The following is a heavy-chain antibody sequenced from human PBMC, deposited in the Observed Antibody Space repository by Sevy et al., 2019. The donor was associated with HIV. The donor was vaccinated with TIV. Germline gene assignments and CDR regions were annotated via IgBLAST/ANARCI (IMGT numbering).Heavy chain of an antibody. D-gene: IGHD3-22*01. CDR1: GFTFSSYW. CDR2: IKQDGSEK. V-gene: IGHV3-7*01. Sequence: GGSLRLSCAASGFTFSSYWMSWVRQAPGKGLEWVANIKQDGSEKYYVDSVKGRFTISRDNVKNSLYLQMNSLRAEDTAVYYCARMKYYYDSSGHYDYFDYWAQGTLVTVSS. CDR3: ARMKYYYDSSGHYDYFDY. J-gene: IGHJ4*02.